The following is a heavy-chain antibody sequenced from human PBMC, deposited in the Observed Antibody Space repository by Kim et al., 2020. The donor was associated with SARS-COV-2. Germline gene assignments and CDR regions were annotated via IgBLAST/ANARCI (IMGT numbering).Heavy chain of an antibody. CDR2: IIPILGIA. CDR3: ARALVTTVTPFDY. D-gene: IGHD4-4*01. J-gene: IGHJ4*02. Sequence: SVKVSCKAPGGTFSSYAISWVRQAPGQGLEWMGRIIPILGIANYAQKFQGRVTITADKSTSTAYMELSSLRSEDTAVYYCARALVTTVTPFDYWGQGTLVTVSS. V-gene: IGHV1-69*04. CDR1: GGTFSSYA.